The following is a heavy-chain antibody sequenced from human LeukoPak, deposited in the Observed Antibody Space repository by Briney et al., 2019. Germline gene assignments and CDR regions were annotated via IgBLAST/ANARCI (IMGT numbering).Heavy chain of an antibody. Sequence: PAESMTLSCAVSGFSFSNNCMSWVRQPPGKGMEWDSGISSSGSSTFFANHVTGRFTISRGHAKNSLYLQMNPLQAEDTAVYYCARRSPGTSSLFYYYIDVWGKGTTVTVSS. CDR1: GFSFSNNC. J-gene: IGHJ6*03. D-gene: IGHD6-6*01. CDR2: ISSSGSST. V-gene: IGHV3-23*01. CDR3: ARRSPGTSSLFYYYIDV.